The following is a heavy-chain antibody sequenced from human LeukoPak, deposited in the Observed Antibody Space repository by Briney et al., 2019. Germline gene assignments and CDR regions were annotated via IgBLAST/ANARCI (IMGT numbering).Heavy chain of an antibody. Sequence: SETLSLTCTVSGGSISNYYWNWIRQPPGKGLEWIGYIYYSGSTYYNPSLKSRVTISVDTSKNQFSLKLSSVTAADTAVYYCARDLSIAAAGTGGAFDIWGQGTMVTVSS. CDR1: GGSISNYY. V-gene: IGHV4-59*12. J-gene: IGHJ3*02. CDR3: ARDLSIAAAGTGGAFDI. D-gene: IGHD6-13*01. CDR2: IYYSGST.